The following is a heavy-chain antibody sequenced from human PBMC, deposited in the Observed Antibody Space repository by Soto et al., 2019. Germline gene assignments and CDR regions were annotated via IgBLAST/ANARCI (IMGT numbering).Heavy chain of an antibody. Sequence: EVQLLESGGGLVQPGGSLRLSCAASGFTFSSYAMSWVRQAPGKGLEWVSAISGSGGSTYYADSVKGRFTISRDNSKNTLYLQMNSLRAEDTAVYYCAASGGPYCGGDCYSYYYYYGMDVWGQGTTVTVSS. J-gene: IGHJ6*02. CDR2: ISGSGGST. CDR1: GFTFSSYA. D-gene: IGHD2-21*02. V-gene: IGHV3-23*01. CDR3: AASGGPYCGGDCYSYYYYYGMDV.